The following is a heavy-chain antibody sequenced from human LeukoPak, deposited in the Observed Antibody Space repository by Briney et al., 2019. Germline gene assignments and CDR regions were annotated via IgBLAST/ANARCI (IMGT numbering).Heavy chain of an antibody. CDR3: VSNGYYSIDY. D-gene: IGHD3-22*01. CDR1: GVSMRSNW. V-gene: IGHV4-4*02. Sequence: SETLYLTCAVSGVSMRSNWWSWVRQSPGKGLEWIGEIYHSGSTNYNPSLKSRVDIAVDQSRSQFSLKLRSVTAADTAVYYCVSNGYYSIDYWGQGTLVTVSS. CDR2: IYHSGST. J-gene: IGHJ4*02.